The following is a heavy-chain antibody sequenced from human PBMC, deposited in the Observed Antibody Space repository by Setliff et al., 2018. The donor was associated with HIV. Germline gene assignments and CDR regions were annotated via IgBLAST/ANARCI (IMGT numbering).Heavy chain of an antibody. J-gene: IGHJ2*01. CDR2: INHSGST. CDR3: ASSGLTGDHWYIDL. V-gene: IGHV4-34*01. D-gene: IGHD7-27*01. Sequence: SETLSLTCAVYGGSFSDYYWSWIRQPPGKGLEWIGEINHSGSTNYNPSLKSRITINPDTSKNQFSLQLNSVTPEDTAVYYCASSGLTGDHWYIDLWGRGTLVTVS. CDR1: GGSFSDYY.